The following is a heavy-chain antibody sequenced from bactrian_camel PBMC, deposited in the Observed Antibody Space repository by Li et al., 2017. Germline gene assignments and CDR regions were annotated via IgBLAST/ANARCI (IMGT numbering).Heavy chain of an antibody. J-gene: IGHJ4*01. D-gene: IGHD6*01. CDR3: GARRDGGRSSCTAMRDYPY. CDR1: GFTFSSYD. V-gene: IGHV3S5*01. Sequence: HVQLVESGGGLVQPGGSLRLSCASSGFTFSSYDMSWVRQAPGKGLEWVSTIYTDGSITYYADSVKGRFTLSRDSAKNILYLEMNMLEPEDTGMYYCGARRDGGRSSCTAMRDYPYWGQGTQVTVS. CDR2: IYTDGSIT.